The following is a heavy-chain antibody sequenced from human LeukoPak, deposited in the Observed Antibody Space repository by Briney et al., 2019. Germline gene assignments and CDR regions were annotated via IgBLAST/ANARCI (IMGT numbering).Heavy chain of an antibody. CDR3: ARDRFLAARRNNWFDP. J-gene: IGHJ5*02. CDR2: INPNSGGT. D-gene: IGHD6-6*01. Sequence: ASVKVSCKASGYTFTGYYMHWVRQAHGQGLEWMGWINPNSGGTNYAQKFQGRVTMTRDTSISTAYMELSRLRSDDTAVYYCARDRFLAARRNNWFDPWGQGTLVTVSS. CDR1: GYTFTGYY. V-gene: IGHV1-2*02.